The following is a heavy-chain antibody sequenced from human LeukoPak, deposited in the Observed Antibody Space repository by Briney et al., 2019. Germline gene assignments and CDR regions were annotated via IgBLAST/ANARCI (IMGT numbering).Heavy chain of an antibody. Sequence: PGGSLRLSCAASGFTFSSYGMHWVRQAPGKGLEWGAVIWYDGSNKYYADSVKGRFTISRDNSKNTLYLQMNSLRAEDTAVYYCARAVAAGRRYDYYYMDVWGKGTTVTVSS. J-gene: IGHJ6*03. CDR3: ARAVAAGRRYDYYYMDV. D-gene: IGHD6-13*01. V-gene: IGHV3-33*01. CDR1: GFTFSSYG. CDR2: IWYDGSNK.